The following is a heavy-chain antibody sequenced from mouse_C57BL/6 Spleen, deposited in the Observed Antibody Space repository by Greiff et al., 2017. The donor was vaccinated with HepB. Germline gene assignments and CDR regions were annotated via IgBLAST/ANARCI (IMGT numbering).Heavy chain of an antibody. D-gene: IGHD1-1*01. CDR2: FHPYNDDT. J-gene: IGHJ2*01. CDR1: GYTFTTYP. CDR3: ARGSYYGSISYYFDY. Sequence: VQLQQSGAELVKPGASVKMSCKASGYTFTTYPMEWMKQNHGKSLEWIGNFHPYNDDTKYNEKFKGKATLTVEKSSSTVYLELSRLTSDDSAVYYCARGSYYGSISYYFDYWGQGTTLTVSS. V-gene: IGHV1-47*01.